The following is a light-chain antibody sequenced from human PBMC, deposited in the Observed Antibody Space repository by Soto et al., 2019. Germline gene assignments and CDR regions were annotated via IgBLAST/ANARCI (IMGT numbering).Light chain of an antibody. CDR2: DVS. Sequence: QSVLTQPASVSGSPGQSITISCTGNSSAVGGYNYVSWYQSHPGEAPKLIIYDVSNRPSGVSDRFSGSKSGNTASLTISGLQAEDEADYYCSSYTSSISYVFGTGTKVTVL. J-gene: IGLJ1*01. CDR3: SSYTSSISYV. V-gene: IGLV2-14*03. CDR1: SSAVGGYNY.